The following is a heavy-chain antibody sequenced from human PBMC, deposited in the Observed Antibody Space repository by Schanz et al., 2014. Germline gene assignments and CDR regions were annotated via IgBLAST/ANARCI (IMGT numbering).Heavy chain of an antibody. J-gene: IGHJ4*02. Sequence: EVQLLESGGGLVQPGGSLRLSCAGSGFTFSSYAMSWVRQTPGKGLEWVSVISGSGVTIYYADSVKGRFTISRDNSKNSVSLQMDSLRAEDTAVYYCARDAVTSVLTPGFYYWGQGTLVTVSS. CDR2: ISGSGVTI. D-gene: IGHD4-17*01. CDR1: GFTFSSYA. CDR3: ARDAVTSVLTPGFYY. V-gene: IGHV3-23*01.